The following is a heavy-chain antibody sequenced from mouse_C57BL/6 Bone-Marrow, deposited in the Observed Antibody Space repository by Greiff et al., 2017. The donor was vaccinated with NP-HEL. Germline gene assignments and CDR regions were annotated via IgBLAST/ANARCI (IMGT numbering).Heavy chain of an antibody. J-gene: IGHJ3*01. CDR2: IDPENGDT. V-gene: IGHV14-4*01. CDR1: GFNITDYY. CDR3: TTLAQATLFAY. Sequence: EVQLQESGAELVRPGASVKLSCTASGFNITDYYMHWVKQRPEQGLEWIGWIDPENGDTEYASKFQGKATMTADTSSNTAYLQLSSLTSEDTDVYYCTTLAQATLFAYWGQGTLVTVSA. D-gene: IGHD3-2*02.